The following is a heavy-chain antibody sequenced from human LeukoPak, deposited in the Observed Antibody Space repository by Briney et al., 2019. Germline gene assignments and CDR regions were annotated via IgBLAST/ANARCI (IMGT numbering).Heavy chain of an antibody. J-gene: IGHJ4*02. CDR1: GFTFSSYV. CDR3: ARDASMVRGVIGHFDY. V-gene: IGHV3-30-3*01. CDR2: ISYDGSNK. D-gene: IGHD3-10*01. Sequence: GRSLRLSCAASGFTFSSYVMHWVRQAPGKGLEWVAVISYDGSNKYYADSVKGRFTISRDSSKNTLYLQMNSLRAEDTAVYYCARDASMVRGVIGHFDYWGQGTLVTVSS.